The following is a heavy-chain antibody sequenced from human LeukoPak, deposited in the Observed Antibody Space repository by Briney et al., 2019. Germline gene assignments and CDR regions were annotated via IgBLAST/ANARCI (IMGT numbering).Heavy chain of an antibody. J-gene: IGHJ4*02. CDR3: ARDTGVYNNCGAY. V-gene: IGHV3-7*01. Sequence: GGSLRLSCAAAGFTFSSYSMSWVRQAPGKGLELVANIKPDGAETDYVDAMKGRFTISRDNAKKSLYLQMSNLRVEDTAVYYCARDTGVYNNCGAYWGQGTLVTVSS. D-gene: IGHD4-11*01. CDR1: GFTFSSYS. CDR2: IKPDGAET.